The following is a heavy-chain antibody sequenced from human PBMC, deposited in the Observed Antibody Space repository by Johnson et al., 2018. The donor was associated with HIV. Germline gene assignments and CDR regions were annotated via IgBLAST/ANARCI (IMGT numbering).Heavy chain of an antibody. CDR3: AKDSSFSYYYSDAFDI. J-gene: IGHJ3*02. V-gene: IGHV3-7*01. Sequence: EVQLVESGGGLVQPGGSLRLSCAASGFTFSSYWMSWVRQAPGKGLEWVANIKQDGSEKYYADSVKGRFTISRDNSKNTLYLQMNSLRAEDTAVYYCAKDSSFSYYYSDAFDIWGQGTMVTVSS. CDR1: GFTFSSYW. D-gene: IGHD3-10*01. CDR2: IKQDGSEK.